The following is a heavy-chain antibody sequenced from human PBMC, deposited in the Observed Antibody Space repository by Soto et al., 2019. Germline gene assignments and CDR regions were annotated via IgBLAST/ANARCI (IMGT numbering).Heavy chain of an antibody. Sequence: SETLSLTCAVYGGSFSDNYWSWIRQPPGRGLEWLGDINHSGSTSYNPSLKSRVTISVDTSKNQFSLKLTSVTAADTAVYYCATSVRRRNFDFWGQGTLVTVSS. J-gene: IGHJ4*02. CDR1: GGSFSDNY. CDR2: INHSGST. V-gene: IGHV4-34*01. CDR3: ATSVRRRNFDF. D-gene: IGHD6-19*01.